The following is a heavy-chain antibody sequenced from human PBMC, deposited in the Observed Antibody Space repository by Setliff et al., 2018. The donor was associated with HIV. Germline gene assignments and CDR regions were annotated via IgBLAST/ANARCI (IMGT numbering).Heavy chain of an antibody. CDR2: IYYSGST. V-gene: IGHV4-31*03. CDR1: GGSISSGAYY. Sequence: SETLSLTCTVSGGSISSGAYYWTWIRQHPGKGLEWIGYIYYSGSTYYNPSLKNRVNISLDTSKNQISLKLSSVTSADTAVYYFARDGAVAGFEPWGQGTLVTVSS. CDR3: ARDGAVAGFEP. J-gene: IGHJ5*02. D-gene: IGHD6-19*01.